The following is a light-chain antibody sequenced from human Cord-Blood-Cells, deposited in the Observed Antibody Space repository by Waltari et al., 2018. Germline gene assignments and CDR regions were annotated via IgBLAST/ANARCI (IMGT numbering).Light chain of an antibody. CDR3: QQRSNWLT. V-gene: IGKV3-11*02. J-gene: IGKJ4*01. CDR1: QSVSSY. Sequence: EIVLTQSPATLSLSPGERATLPCRASQSVSSYLAWYQQKPGQAPRLLSYDASNRATGIAAMCSGSGYGRDFTLTISSLESEEFAGYYCQQRSNWLTFGGGTKVEIK. CDR2: DAS.